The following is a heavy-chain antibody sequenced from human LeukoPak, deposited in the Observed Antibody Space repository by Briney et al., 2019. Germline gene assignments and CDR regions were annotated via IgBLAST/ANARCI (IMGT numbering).Heavy chain of an antibody. CDR2: IKQDGSEK. CDR1: GFTFSSYW. Sequence: GGSLRLSCAASGFTFSSYWTSWVRQAPGKGLEWVANIKQDGSEKYYVDSVKGRFTISRDNAKNSLYLQMNSLRAEDTAVYYCARYGLSCSGGSCYSGYFDYWGQGTLVTVSS. D-gene: IGHD2-15*01. CDR3: ARYGLSCSGGSCYSGYFDY. V-gene: IGHV3-7*05. J-gene: IGHJ4*02.